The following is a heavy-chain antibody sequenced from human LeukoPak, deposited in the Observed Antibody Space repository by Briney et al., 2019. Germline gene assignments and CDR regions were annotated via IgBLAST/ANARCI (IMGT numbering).Heavy chain of an antibody. CDR2: MYYSGST. CDR1: GDSIITYY. V-gene: IGHV4-59*08. J-gene: IGHJ4*02. D-gene: IGHD5-12*01. Sequence: SQTLSLTCTVSGDSIITYYWSWIRQPPGKGLEWIGYMYYSGSTNYNPSLKSRVTISVDKSRNQFSLTLSSVTAADTAVYYCARHSRGYDSEFGYWGQGTLVTVSS. CDR3: ARHSRGYDSEFGY.